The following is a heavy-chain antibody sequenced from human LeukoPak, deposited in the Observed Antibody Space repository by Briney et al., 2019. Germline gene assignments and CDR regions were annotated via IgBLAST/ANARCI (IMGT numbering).Heavy chain of an antibody. CDR3: ARRDYGDSGYFDY. J-gene: IGHJ4*02. D-gene: IGHD4-17*01. CDR2: ISSSSSYI. Sequence: PGGSLRLSCAASGFTFSSYSMNWVRQAPGKGLEWVSSISSSSSYIYYADSVKGRFTISRDNAKNSLYLQTNSLRAEDTAVYYCARRDYGDSGYFDYWGQGTLVTVSS. V-gene: IGHV3-21*01. CDR1: GFTFSSYS.